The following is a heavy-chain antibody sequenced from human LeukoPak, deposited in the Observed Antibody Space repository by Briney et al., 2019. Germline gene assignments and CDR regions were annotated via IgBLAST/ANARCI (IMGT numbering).Heavy chain of an antibody. Sequence: SQTLSLTCAISGDSVSSNSVAWNWIRRSPSRGLEWLGRTYYRSKWYNDYAVSVKSRITINPDTSKNQFSLHLNSVTPDDAAVYYCARDPGAFDMWGQGTMVTVSS. D-gene: IGHD3-10*01. CDR3: ARDPGAFDM. CDR1: GDSVSSNSVA. V-gene: IGHV6-1*01. CDR2: TYYRSKWYN. J-gene: IGHJ3*02.